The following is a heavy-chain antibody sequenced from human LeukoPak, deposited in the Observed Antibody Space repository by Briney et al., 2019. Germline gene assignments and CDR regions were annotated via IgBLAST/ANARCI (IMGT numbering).Heavy chain of an antibody. CDR1: GGSISSYY. J-gene: IGHJ4*02. CDR2: IYYSGST. D-gene: IGHD3-22*01. CDR3: ARGYYYDSSGPWKGGEYDY. V-gene: IGHV4-59*01. Sequence: PSETLSLTCTVSGGSISSYYWSWIRQPPGKGLEWIGYIYYSGSTNYNPSLKSRVTISVDTSKNQFSLKLSSVTAADTAVYYCARGYYYDSSGPWKGGEYDYWGQGTLVTVSS.